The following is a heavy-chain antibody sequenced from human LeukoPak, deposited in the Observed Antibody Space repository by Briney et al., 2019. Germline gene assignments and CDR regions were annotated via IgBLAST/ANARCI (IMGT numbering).Heavy chain of an antibody. J-gene: IGHJ4*02. CDR3: ARQITMIVVDY. D-gene: IGHD3-22*01. Sequence: SETLSLTCTVSGGSISSSSYYWGWIHQPPGKRLEWIGSIYCSGSTYYNPSLKSRVTISVDTSKNQFSLKLSSVTAADTAVYYCARQITMIVVDYWGQGTLVTVSS. CDR1: GGSISSSSYY. CDR2: IYCSGST. V-gene: IGHV4-39*01.